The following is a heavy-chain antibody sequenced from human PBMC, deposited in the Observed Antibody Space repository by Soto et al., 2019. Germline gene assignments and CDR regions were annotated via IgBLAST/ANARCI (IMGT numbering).Heavy chain of an antibody. CDR3: ARDPNTSGGQHWAFNYFDS. CDR2: ISYDGTNK. D-gene: IGHD7-27*01. Sequence: QVQLVESGGGVVQPGRSLRLSCAASGFSFSISPMHWVRQAPGKGPEWVALISYDGTNKFYADSVKGRFTISRDNPKSTLYLQMDSLRPEDAAVYYCARDPNTSGGQHWAFNYFDSWGQGTLCTVSS. J-gene: IGHJ4*02. V-gene: IGHV3-30-3*01. CDR1: GFSFSISP.